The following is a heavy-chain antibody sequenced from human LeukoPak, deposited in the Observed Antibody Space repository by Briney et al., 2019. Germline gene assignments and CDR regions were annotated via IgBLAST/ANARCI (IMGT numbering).Heavy chain of an antibody. V-gene: IGHV3-23*01. CDR1: GFTLSNSA. Sequence: GGSLRLSCAASGFTLSNSAMTWVRKAPGKGLEWVSAISGSGSPYYADSVRGRFTISRDNSKNTLYLQMNSLRAEDTAVYYCGKDVPRAGWCGFDSWGQGTRVTVSS. D-gene: IGHD2-8*01. CDR2: ISGSGSP. CDR3: GKDVPRAGWCGFDS. J-gene: IGHJ4*02.